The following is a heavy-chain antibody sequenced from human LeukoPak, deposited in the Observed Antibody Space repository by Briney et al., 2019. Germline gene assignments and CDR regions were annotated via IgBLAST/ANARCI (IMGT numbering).Heavy chain of an antibody. CDR3: ARVVGWSYYFDY. J-gene: IGHJ4*02. Sequence: WASVKVSCKASGGTFSSYAISWVRQAPGQGLEWMGRIIPILGIANYAQKLQGRVTMTTDTSTSTAYMELRSLRSDDTAVYYCARVVGWSYYFDYWGQGTLVTVSS. D-gene: IGHD2-15*01. CDR2: IIPILGIA. CDR1: GGTFSSYA. V-gene: IGHV1-69*04.